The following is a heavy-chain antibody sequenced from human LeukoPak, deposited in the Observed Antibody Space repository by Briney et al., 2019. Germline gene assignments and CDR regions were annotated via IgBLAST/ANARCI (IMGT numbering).Heavy chain of an antibody. Sequence: GGSLRLSCAASGFTFSSYAMSWVRQAPGKGLEWVSTISGSGGSTYYEDSVKGRFTISRDNSKNTLYLQMDSLRAEDTAVYYCAGGALYYDFWSGYYYWGQGTLVPVSS. CDR3: AGGALYYDFWSGYYY. D-gene: IGHD3-3*01. V-gene: IGHV3-23*01. CDR1: GFTFSSYA. CDR2: ISGSGGST. J-gene: IGHJ4*01.